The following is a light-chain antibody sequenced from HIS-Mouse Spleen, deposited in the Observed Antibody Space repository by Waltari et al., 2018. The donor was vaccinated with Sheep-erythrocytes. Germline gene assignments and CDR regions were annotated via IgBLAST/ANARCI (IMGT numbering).Light chain of an antibody. J-gene: IGKJ4*01. CDR2: WAS. CDR3: QQYYSTLLT. V-gene: IGKV4-1*01. CDR1: QSVLYSSNNKNY. Sequence: DIVMTQSPDSLAVSLGERATINCKSSQSVLYSSNNKNYLAWYQQKPGQPPKLLIYWASTRESGVPDRFSGSGSGTDFTLTISSLQAEDVAVYYCQQYYSTLLTFGEGPRWRSN.